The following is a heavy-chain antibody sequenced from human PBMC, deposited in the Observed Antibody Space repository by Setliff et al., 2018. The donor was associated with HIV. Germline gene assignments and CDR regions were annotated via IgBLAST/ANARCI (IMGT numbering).Heavy chain of an antibody. J-gene: IGHJ4*01. CDR3: AKDGISGGAYPPYYFDY. Sequence: GESLKISCAASGFTFNTYAMSWVRQAPGKGLEWVSVISGSGASTFYADSVKGRFTISGDNSKSTLYLQMNGLRVEDTAVYYCAKDGISGGAYPPYYFDYWGHGTLVTVSS. CDR1: GFTFNTYA. V-gene: IGHV3-23*01. D-gene: IGHD2-15*01. CDR2: ISGSGAST.